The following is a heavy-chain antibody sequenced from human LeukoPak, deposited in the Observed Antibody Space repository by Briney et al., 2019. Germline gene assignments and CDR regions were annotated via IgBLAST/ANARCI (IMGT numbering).Heavy chain of an antibody. CDR2: IYYSGST. V-gene: IGHV4-31*03. Sequence: PSETLSLTCSVSGGSISNGGYYWSWIRQHPGKGLEWIGYIYYSGSTYYNPSLKSRVTISVDTSKNQFSLKLSSVTAADPAVYYCARASPGYYDSSGGVFDYWGQGTLVTVSS. J-gene: IGHJ4*02. CDR1: GGSISNGGYY. D-gene: IGHD3-22*01. CDR3: ARASPGYYDSSGGVFDY.